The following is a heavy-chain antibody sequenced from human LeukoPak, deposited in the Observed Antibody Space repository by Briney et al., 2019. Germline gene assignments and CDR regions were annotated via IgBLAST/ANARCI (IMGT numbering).Heavy chain of an antibody. J-gene: IGHJ4*02. CDR1: GYTFTNYY. Sequence: AASAKVSCKASGYTFTNYYIHWVRQAPGQGLEWMGWINPNGGYTNYAQKIEGRATMTRDTSITTAYMEVRSLRSDDTAVYYCARDLLGFATTPLADWGQGYLVTVSS. CDR3: ARDLLGFATTPLAD. D-gene: IGHD4-11*01. CDR2: INPNGGYT. V-gene: IGHV1-2*02.